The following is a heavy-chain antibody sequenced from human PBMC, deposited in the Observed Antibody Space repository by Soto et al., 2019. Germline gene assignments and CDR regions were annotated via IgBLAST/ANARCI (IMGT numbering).Heavy chain of an antibody. CDR3: ARVDRSCTLTSCRHFDL. CDR2: IWFDGTYK. V-gene: IGHV3-33*01. Sequence: QLVESGGGVVQPGRSLRLSCAVSGFTFSRYGMHWVRQAPGKGLEWVAAIWFDGTYKYYGDSVKGRFTVSRDNSKDTLYLQMSSLRVEDTAIYYCARVDRSCTLTSCRHFDLWGRGTPVTVSA. CDR1: GFTFSRYG. J-gene: IGHJ2*01. D-gene: IGHD2-2*01.